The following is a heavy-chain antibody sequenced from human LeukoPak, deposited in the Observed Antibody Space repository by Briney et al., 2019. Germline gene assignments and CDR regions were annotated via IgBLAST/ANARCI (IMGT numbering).Heavy chain of an antibody. CDR2: INPNSGGT. J-gene: IGHJ5*02. D-gene: IGHD5-12*01. CDR1: GYTFTGYY. Sequence: ASVKVSCKASGYTFTGYYMHWVRQAPGQGLEWMGWINPNSGGTNYAQKFQGRVTMTRDTSISTAYMELSRLRSDDTAVYYCARVARGIGVATIRWFDPWGQGTLVTVSS. V-gene: IGHV1-2*02. CDR3: ARVARGIGVATIRWFDP.